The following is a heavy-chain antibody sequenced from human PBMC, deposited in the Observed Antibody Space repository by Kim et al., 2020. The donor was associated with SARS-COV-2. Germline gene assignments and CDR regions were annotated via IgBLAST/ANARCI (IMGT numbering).Heavy chain of an antibody. J-gene: IGHJ4*02. Sequence: SETLSLTCTVSGGSISTNGYYWGWIRQPPGKGLEWIGSSHYSGSTYYNPSLKSRVTVSVDTSKNQFSLKLTSVTAADTAVYYCARDQGNYLVDYWGQGTLVTVSS. CDR3: ARDQGNYLVDY. D-gene: IGHD3-10*01. CDR2: SHYSGST. CDR1: GGSISTNGYY. V-gene: IGHV4-39*07.